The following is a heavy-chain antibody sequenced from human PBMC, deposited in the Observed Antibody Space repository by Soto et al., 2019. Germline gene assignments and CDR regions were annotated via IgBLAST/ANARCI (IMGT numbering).Heavy chain of an antibody. J-gene: IGHJ4*02. CDR1: GFTFNNYN. CDR2: ISYDGSNK. CDR3: ARDTSDIWGFEY. V-gene: IGHV3-30*03. D-gene: IGHD5-12*01. Sequence: QVYLVESGGGVVQPGRSLRLSCAASGFTFNNYNMHWVRQAPGKGLEWVARISYDGSNKNYPDYVKGRFIISRDNAENKLYRQMNSLNLEDTAVYYCARDTSDIWGFEYWGQGSLVTVSS.